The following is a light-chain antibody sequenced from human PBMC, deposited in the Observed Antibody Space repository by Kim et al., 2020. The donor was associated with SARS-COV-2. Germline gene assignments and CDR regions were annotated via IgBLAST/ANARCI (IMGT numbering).Light chain of an antibody. CDR1: NSNIGAGYD. V-gene: IGLV1-40*01. J-gene: IGLJ1*01. Sequence: QRVTSSCTGSNSNIGAGYDVHWYQQLPGAAPKLLIYGNTNRPSGVPDRFSGSKSGTSASLAITGLQAEDEADYYCHSYDSLTVSGVFGTGTRSPS. CDR2: GNT. CDR3: HSYDSLTVSGV.